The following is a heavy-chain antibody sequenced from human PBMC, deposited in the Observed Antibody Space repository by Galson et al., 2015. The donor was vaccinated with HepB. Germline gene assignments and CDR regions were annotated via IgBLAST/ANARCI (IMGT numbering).Heavy chain of an antibody. V-gene: IGHV3-7*03. CDR2: IKQDGSEK. D-gene: IGHD1-1*01. Sequence: SLRLSCAASGFTFSSYWMSWVRQAPGKGLEWVANIKQDGSEKYYVDSVKGRFTISRDNAKNSLYLQMNSLRAEDTAVYYCATDASTTGKPVYYYYGMDVWGQGTTVTVSS. CDR1: GFTFSSYW. J-gene: IGHJ6*02. CDR3: ATDASTTGKPVYYYYGMDV.